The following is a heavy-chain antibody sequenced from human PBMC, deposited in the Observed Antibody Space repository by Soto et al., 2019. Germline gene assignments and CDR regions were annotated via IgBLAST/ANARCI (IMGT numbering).Heavy chain of an antibody. CDR1: GYTFIDSS. J-gene: IGHJ4*02. Sequence: ASVKVSCKTSGYTFIDSSIHWVRQAPGQGLEWMGWINPNTGGTSYAQKFQGRVTMTRDTSISTAYVELSRLRSDDTAVYYCARDLTGDPNYWGQGTLVTVSS. CDR3: ARDLTGDPNY. V-gene: IGHV1-2*02. D-gene: IGHD7-27*01. CDR2: INPNTGGT.